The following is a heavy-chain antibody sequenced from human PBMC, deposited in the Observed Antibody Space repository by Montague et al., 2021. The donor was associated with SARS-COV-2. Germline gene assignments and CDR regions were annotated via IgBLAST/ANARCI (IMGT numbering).Heavy chain of an antibody. CDR3: ARRGRKLLPVATTIGGFDI. Sequence: SETLSLTCTVSGGSISSSNYYWDWIRQPPGKGLEWIGSMYSSGSTYYNPSLKSRVTISVDTSKNHFSLKLSSVTAADTAVYYCARRGRKLLPVATTIGGFDIGGQGKMVTVSS. CDR2: MYSSGST. CDR1: GGSISSSNYY. D-gene: IGHD5-12*01. J-gene: IGHJ3*02. V-gene: IGHV4-39*02.